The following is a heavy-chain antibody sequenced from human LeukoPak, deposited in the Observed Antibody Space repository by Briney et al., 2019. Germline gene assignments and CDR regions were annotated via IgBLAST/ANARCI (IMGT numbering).Heavy chain of an antibody. J-gene: IGHJ4*02. CDR2: IYTSGST. D-gene: IGHD3-16*02. Sequence: PSETLSLTCTVSGGSISSYYWSWIRQPAGKGLEWIGRIYTSGSTNYNPSLKSRVTMSVDTSKNQFSLKLSSVTAADTAVYYCARGETVMITFGGVIVASSFDYWGQGTLVTVSS. V-gene: IGHV4-4*07. CDR3: ARGETVMITFGGVIVASSFDY. CDR1: GGSISSYY.